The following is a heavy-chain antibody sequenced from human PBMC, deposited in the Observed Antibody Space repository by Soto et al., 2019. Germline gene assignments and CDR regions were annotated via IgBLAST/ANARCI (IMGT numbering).Heavy chain of an antibody. J-gene: IGHJ4*02. CDR2: ISGSGGST. D-gene: IGHD3-3*01. V-gene: IGHV3-23*01. CDR1: GFTFSSYA. CDR3: AKAGVGHDFWSGYYPSEIDY. Sequence: PGGSLRLSCAASGFTFSSYAMSWVRQAPGKGLEWVSAISGSGGSTYYADSVKGRFTISRDNSKNTLYLQMNSLRAEDTAVYYCAKAGVGHDFWSGYYPSEIDYWGQGTLVTVSS.